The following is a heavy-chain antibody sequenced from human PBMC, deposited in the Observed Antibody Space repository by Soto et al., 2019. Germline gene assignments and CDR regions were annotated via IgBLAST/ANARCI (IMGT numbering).Heavy chain of an antibody. Sequence: SESLSPTFTASAVLTRSRTYYWVWIRQPPGKGLEWIGSIYYSGSTYYNPSLKSRVTISVDTSKNQFSLKLSSVTAADTAVYYCANSYGDYVSYWGQGTLVTVS. V-gene: IGHV4-39*01. CDR2: IYYSGST. D-gene: IGHD4-17*01. J-gene: IGHJ4*02. CDR1: AVLTRSRTYY. CDR3: ANSYGDYVSY.